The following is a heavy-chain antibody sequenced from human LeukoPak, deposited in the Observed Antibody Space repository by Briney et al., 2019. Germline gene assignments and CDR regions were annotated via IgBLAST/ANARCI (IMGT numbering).Heavy chain of an antibody. CDR3: AKVIDGFTHFFDF. CDR2: ISGSGSST. Sequence: GGSLRLSCAASGFTFSSYAMSWVRLAPGKGLEWVSGISGSGSSTYYADSVKGRFTISRDNSKNTLFLQMNSLRGEDTAVYYCAKVIDGFTHFFDFWGQGTLVTVSS. CDR1: GFTFSSYA. V-gene: IGHV3-23*01. J-gene: IGHJ4*02. D-gene: IGHD5-24*01.